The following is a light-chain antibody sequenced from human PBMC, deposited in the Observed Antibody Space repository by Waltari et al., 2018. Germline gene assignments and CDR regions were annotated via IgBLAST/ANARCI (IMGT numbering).Light chain of an antibody. Sequence: EIVLTQSPGTLSLSPVERATLPCRASQSVSSSYLAWYQQKPGQAPRLLIYGASSRATGIPDRFSGSGSGTDFTLTISRLEPGDFAVYYCQQYGSSPYTFGQGTKLEIK. CDR2: GAS. V-gene: IGKV3-20*01. J-gene: IGKJ2*01. CDR1: QSVSSSY. CDR3: QQYGSSPYT.